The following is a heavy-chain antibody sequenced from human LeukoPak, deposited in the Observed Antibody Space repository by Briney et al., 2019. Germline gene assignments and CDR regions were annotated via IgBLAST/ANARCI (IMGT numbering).Heavy chain of an antibody. CDR1: GFTFSKYG. D-gene: IGHD3-3*01. J-gene: IGHJ4*02. V-gene: IGHV3-33*06. CDR3: AKEPSFWSGDVDY. Sequence: GGSLRVSCVGTGFTFSKYGMHWVRQAPGKGLAWVAVIWHNGSNKYYAASVKGRFTPSRDNSKNTLYLQMNSLRAEDTAVYYCAKEPSFWSGDVDYWGQGTLVTVSS. CDR2: IWHNGSNK.